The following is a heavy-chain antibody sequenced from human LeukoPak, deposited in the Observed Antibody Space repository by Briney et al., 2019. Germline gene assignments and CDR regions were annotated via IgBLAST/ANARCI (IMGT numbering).Heavy chain of an antibody. J-gene: IGHJ4*02. D-gene: IGHD6-19*01. V-gene: IGHV3-23*01. CDR1: GFTLSTNA. CDR2: ISGSGAST. Sequence: GGSLRLSCLTSGFTLSTNAMSWVRQAPGKGLEWISGISGSGASTYYADSVKGRFTISRDDSRNTLYLQMNSLRAEDTAVYYCARDSSGPIDYWGQGTLVTVSS. CDR3: ARDSSGPIDY.